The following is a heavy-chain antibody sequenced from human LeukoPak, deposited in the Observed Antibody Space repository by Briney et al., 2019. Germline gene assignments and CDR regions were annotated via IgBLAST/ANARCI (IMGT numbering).Heavy chain of an antibody. Sequence: ASVKVSCKASGYAFTSYDINWVRQAPGQGLEWMGIINPSGGSTSYAQKFQGRVTMTRDTSTSTVYMELSSLRSEDTAVYYCARVRGDQPFDYWGQGTLVTVSS. CDR1: GYAFTSYD. CDR2: INPSGGST. J-gene: IGHJ4*02. CDR3: ARVRGDQPFDY. V-gene: IGHV1-46*01. D-gene: IGHD3-10*01.